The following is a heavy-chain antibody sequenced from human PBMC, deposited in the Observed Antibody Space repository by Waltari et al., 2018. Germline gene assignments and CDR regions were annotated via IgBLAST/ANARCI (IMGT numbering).Heavy chain of an antibody. V-gene: IGHV5-51*01. CDR1: GYSFTSYW. CDR3: ARQVDGDYYGSGSYPEGYGMDV. CDR2: IYPGDSDT. D-gene: IGHD3-10*01. J-gene: IGHJ6*02. Sequence: GKKPGESLKISCKGSGYSFTSYWIGWVRQMPGKGLEWMGIIYPGDSDTRYSPSFQGQVTISADKSISTAYLQWSSLKASDTAMYYCARQVDGDYYGSGSYPEGYGMDVWGQGTTVTVSS.